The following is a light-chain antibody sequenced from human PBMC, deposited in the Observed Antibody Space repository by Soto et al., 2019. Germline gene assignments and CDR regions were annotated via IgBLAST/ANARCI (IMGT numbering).Light chain of an antibody. CDR2: GAS. CDR1: QSVSSSQ. J-gene: IGKJ5*01. V-gene: IGKV3-20*01. CDR3: QHYGGSPLT. Sequence: EIVMTQSPATLSVSPGEGATLSCRAGQSVSSSQLAWYQQKRGQAPRLLVYGASSRATGIPDRFSGSGSGTDFTLTISRLEPEDFAVYYCQHYGGSPLTFGQGTRLEIK.